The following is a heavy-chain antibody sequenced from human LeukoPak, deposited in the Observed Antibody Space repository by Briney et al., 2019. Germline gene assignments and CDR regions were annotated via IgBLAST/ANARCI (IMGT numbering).Heavy chain of an antibody. Sequence: GGSLRLSCAASGFTFSSYAMHWVRQAPGKGLEWVAVISYDGSNKYYADSVKGRFTISRDNSKNTLYLQMNSLRAEDTAVYYCARDGRYCSSTSCFLDHWGQGTLVTVSS. D-gene: IGHD2-2*01. J-gene: IGHJ4*02. CDR1: GFTFSSYA. V-gene: IGHV3-30-3*01. CDR2: ISYDGSNK. CDR3: ARDGRYCSSTSCFLDH.